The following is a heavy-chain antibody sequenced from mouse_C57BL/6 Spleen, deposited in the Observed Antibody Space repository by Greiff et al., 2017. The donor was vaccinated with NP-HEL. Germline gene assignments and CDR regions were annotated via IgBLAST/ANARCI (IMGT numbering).Heavy chain of an antibody. V-gene: IGHV14-4*01. CDR1: GFNIKDDY. CDR3: TPITTVSPSYFDV. Sequence: EVQLQQSGAELVRPGASVKLSCTASGFNIKDDYMHWVKQRPEQGLEWIGWIDPENGDTEYASKFQGKATITADTSSNTAYLQLSSLTSEDTAVYYCTPITTVSPSYFDVWGTGTTVTVSS. J-gene: IGHJ1*03. CDR2: IDPENGDT. D-gene: IGHD1-1*01.